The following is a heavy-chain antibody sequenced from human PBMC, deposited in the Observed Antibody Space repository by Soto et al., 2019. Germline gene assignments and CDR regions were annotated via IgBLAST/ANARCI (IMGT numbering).Heavy chain of an antibody. CDR2: ISGYNGNT. Sequence: QVQLVQSRGEVKKPGASVKVSCKTSGYSFTTYGISWVRQAPVQGLEWMGWISGYNGNTNYAQKLQGRVSMTTDTSTNTAYMELRSLRSADTALYYCARAGPAPYYYYGMDVWGQGSTFTVSS. V-gene: IGHV1-18*01. CDR1: GYSFTTYG. CDR3: ARAGPAPYYYYGMDV. J-gene: IGHJ6*01.